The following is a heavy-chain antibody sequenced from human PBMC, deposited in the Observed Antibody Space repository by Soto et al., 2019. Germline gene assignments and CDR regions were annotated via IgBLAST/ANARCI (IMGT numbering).Heavy chain of an antibody. D-gene: IGHD2-2*02. V-gene: IGHV1-69*05. CDR2: IIPIFGTA. Sequence: SVQVSCKASGGTFSSYAISWVRQAPGQGLEWMGGIIPIFGTANYAQKFQGRVTITRDESTSTAYMELSSLRSEDTAVYYCARRAAAVQLYYYYGMDVWGQRNTVTV. J-gene: IGHJ6*02. CDR1: GGTFSSYA. CDR3: ARRAAAVQLYYYYGMDV.